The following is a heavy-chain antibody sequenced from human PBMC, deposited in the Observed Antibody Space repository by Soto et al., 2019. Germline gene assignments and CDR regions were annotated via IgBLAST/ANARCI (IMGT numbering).Heavy chain of an antibody. J-gene: IGHJ6*02. D-gene: IGHD6-19*01. V-gene: IGHV3-23*01. Sequence: EVQLLESGGGFVQPGGSLRLSCAATGFTFSVYAMTWVRQAPGKGLEWVSAVTANGGSTYSADSVKGRFTISRDNSKNTLVLQMDSLRAEDTAVNYCASLGDGGWANYYDYYGMDVWGQGTTVTVSS. CDR1: GFTFSVYA. CDR3: ASLGDGGWANYYDYYGMDV. CDR2: VTANGGST.